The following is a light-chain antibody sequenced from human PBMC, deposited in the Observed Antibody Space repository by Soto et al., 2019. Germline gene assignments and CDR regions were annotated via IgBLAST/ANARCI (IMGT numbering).Light chain of an antibody. J-gene: IGKJ4*01. CDR3: QQYNTYPLT. Sequence: DIQMTQSPSTLSASVGDSVTITCRASQSISTWLAWYQQKPGKAPKLLIYKASNLEGGVPSRFSVSGSGTEFNITISSLQTDDFATYYCQQYNTYPLTFGGGTTVEIK. CDR2: KAS. V-gene: IGKV1-5*03. CDR1: QSISTW.